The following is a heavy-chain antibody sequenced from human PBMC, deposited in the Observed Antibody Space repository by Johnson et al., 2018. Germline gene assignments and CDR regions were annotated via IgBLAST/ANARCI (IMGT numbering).Heavy chain of an antibody. D-gene: IGHD2-21*01. Sequence: EVQLLESGGDLVQPGGSLRLSCAASGFTFSSHWMRWVRQAPGQGLEWVASIRQDGSDISHVDSVKGRFTISRANAKNSLYLQMDSLRVEDTGVYYWVGGSCGGMDVWGQGTTVIVSS. V-gene: IGHV3-7*01. CDR1: GFTFSSHW. CDR3: VGGSCGGMDV. J-gene: IGHJ6*02. CDR2: IRQDGSDI.